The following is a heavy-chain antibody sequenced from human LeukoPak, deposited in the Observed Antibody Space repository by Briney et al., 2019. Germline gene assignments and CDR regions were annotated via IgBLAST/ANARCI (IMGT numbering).Heavy chain of an antibody. Sequence: PGGSLRLSCAASGFNFNNYAMNWVRQAPGKGLEWVSSITTTSKYRHYADSVKGRFTVSRDNTNRTLFLEMNSLGAEDTALYYCARSEEWLIRKGYFYFYMGVWGKGTTVTVSS. V-gene: IGHV3-21*01. J-gene: IGHJ6*03. CDR1: GFNFNNYA. CDR2: ITTTSKYR. D-gene: IGHD6-19*01. CDR3: ARSEEWLIRKGYFYFYMGV.